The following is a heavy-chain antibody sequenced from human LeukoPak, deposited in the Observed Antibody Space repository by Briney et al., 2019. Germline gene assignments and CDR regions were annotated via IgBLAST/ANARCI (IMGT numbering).Heavy chain of an antibody. CDR1: GFSLSTSGMC. V-gene: IGHV2-70*11. J-gene: IGHJ4*02. D-gene: IGHD3-22*01. Sequence: SGPALVKPTQTLTLTCTFSGFSLSTSGMCVSWIRQPSGKALEWLARIDWDDDKYYSTSLKTRLTISKDTSKNQVVLTMTNMDPVDTATYYCARSATYYYDSSGQLNFDYWGQGTLVTVSS. CDR3: ARSATYYYDSSGQLNFDY. CDR2: IDWDDDK.